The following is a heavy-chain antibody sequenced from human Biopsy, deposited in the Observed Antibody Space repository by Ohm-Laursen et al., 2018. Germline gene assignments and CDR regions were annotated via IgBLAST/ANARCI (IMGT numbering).Heavy chain of an antibody. CDR1: GFTFNNYG. CDR3: ARDRYYGSESYYSHYNMDV. V-gene: IGHV3-33*08. D-gene: IGHD3-10*01. J-gene: IGHJ6*02. CDR2: IFYDGSNT. Sequence: SLRLSCTASGFTFNNYGMQWVRQAPGKGLEWVAFIFYDGSNTYYADSVKGRFTISRDNSRDTLYPQMNSLRAADTAVYYCARDRYYGSESYYSHYNMDVWGQGTTVSVSS.